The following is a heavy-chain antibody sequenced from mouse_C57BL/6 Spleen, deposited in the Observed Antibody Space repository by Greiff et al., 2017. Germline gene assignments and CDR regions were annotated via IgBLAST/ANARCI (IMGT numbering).Heavy chain of an antibody. CDR2: INPSNGGT. Sequence: QVQLQQPGTELVKPGASVKLSCKASGYTFTSYWMHWVKQRPGQGLEWIGNINPSNGGTNYNEKFKSKATLTADKSSSTAYMQLNSLASEDSTVYCGGRDEVYGCPFDYWGQGTTLTVSS. V-gene: IGHV1-53*01. CDR3: GRDEVYGCPFDY. D-gene: IGHD2-2*01. CDR1: GYTFTSYW. J-gene: IGHJ2*01.